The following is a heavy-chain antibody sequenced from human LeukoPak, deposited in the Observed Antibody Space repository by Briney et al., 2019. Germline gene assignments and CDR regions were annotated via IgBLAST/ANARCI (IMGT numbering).Heavy chain of an antibody. J-gene: IGHJ4*02. CDR3: ARGDSSGYQRNTKLDY. Sequence: GGSLRLSCAASGFTFGSYDMHWVRQTTGKGLEWVSAIGTAGDTYYPGSVKGRFTISRENAKNSLYLQMNSLRAGDTAVYYCARGDSSGYQRNTKLDYWGQGTLVTVSS. CDR1: GFTFGSYD. D-gene: IGHD3-22*01. CDR2: IGTAGDT. V-gene: IGHV3-13*01.